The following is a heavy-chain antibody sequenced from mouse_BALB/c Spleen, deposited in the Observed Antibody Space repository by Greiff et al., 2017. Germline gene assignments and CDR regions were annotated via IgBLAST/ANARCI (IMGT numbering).Heavy chain of an antibody. CDR3: ARGDLYYYGSMDY. CDR2: IYPGDGDT. V-gene: IGHV1-82*01. D-gene: IGHD1-1*01. CDR1: GYAFSSSW. Sequence: QVQLQQSGPELVKPGASVKISCKASGYAFSSSWMNWVKQRPGQGLEWIGRIYPGDGDTNYNGKFKGKATLTADKSSSTAYMQLSSLTSVDSAVYFCARGDLYYYGSMDYWGQGTSVTVSS. J-gene: IGHJ4*01.